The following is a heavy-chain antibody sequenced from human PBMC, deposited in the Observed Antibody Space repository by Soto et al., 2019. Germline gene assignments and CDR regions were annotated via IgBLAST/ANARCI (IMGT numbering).Heavy chain of an antibody. Sequence: ASVKVSCKASGYTFTNYAFHWVRQATGQGLEWMGWMNPNSGNTVYAERFQGRVTMSRNTSISTAFMDLSSLRSEDTAMYYCARDVGYCISTICLAFDIWG. J-gene: IGHJ3*02. D-gene: IGHD2-2*03. CDR1: GYTFTNYA. CDR2: MNPNSGNT. V-gene: IGHV1-8*01. CDR3: ARDVGYCISTICLAFDI.